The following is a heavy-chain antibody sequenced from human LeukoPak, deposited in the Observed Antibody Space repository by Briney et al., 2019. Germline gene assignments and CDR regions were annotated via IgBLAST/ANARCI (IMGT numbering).Heavy chain of an antibody. D-gene: IGHD3-16*02. CDR2: IKSKYDGGTT. CDR1: GFTFSSYA. J-gene: IGHJ4*02. CDR3: ATDVPYTGGGAIVY. V-gene: IGHV3-15*01. Sequence: GGSLRLSCAASGFTFSSYAMSWVRQAPGKGPEWVGHIKSKYDGGTTDYGAPVKDRFTISRDDSKNTLYLQVNSLKTEDTGMYYCATDVPYTGGGAIVYWGQGTLVTVSS.